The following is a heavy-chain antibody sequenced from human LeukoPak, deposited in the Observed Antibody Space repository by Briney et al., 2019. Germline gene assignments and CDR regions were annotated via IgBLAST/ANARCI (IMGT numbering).Heavy chain of an antibody. CDR3: TREKDYYDTSGYYYH. J-gene: IGHJ5*02. D-gene: IGHD3-22*01. V-gene: IGHV1-3*01. Sequence: ASVKVSCKASGYTFTGYGIHWVRQAPGQRLEWMGWINGGNGNTKYSQKFQGRITITRDTSASTAYMDLSSLRSEDTAVYYCTREKDYYDTSGYYYHWGQGTLVTVSS. CDR2: INGGNGNT. CDR1: GYTFTGYG.